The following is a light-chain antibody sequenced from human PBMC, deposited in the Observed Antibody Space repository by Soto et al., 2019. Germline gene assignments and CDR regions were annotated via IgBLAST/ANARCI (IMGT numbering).Light chain of an antibody. Sequence: DIQLPESPSFLSASVGASVTITCRASQGISSYLAWYQQKPGKAPKLLIYAASTLQSGVPLRFSGSGSGTSFTLTISSLQPEEFATYYCQQLLSYPITFGQGTRLEI. J-gene: IGKJ5*01. CDR3: QQLLSYPIT. V-gene: IGKV1-9*01. CDR1: QGISSY. CDR2: AAS.